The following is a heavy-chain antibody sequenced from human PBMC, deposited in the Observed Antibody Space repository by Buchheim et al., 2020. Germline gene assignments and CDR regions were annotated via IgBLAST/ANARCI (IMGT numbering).Heavy chain of an antibody. V-gene: IGHV3-74*01. D-gene: IGHD3-3*01. CDR2: INSDGSST. Sequence: EVQLVESGGGLVQPGGSLRLSCAASGFTFSSYWMHWVRQAPGKGLVWVSRINSDGSSTSYADSVKGRFTISRDNAKNSLYLQMNSLRAEDTAVYYCARDLTDFGVVIIGLGMDVWGQGTT. CDR1: GFTFSSYW. J-gene: IGHJ6*02. CDR3: ARDLTDFGVVIIGLGMDV.